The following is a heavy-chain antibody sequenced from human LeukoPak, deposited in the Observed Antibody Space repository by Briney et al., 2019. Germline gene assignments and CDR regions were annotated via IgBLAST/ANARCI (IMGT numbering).Heavy chain of an antibody. CDR3: ARDRGEVTGQHFDY. J-gene: IGHJ4*02. Sequence: GGSLRLSCAASGFTFSSYAMHWVRQAPGKGLEWVAVISYDGSNKYYADSVKGRFTISRDNSKNTLYLQMNSLRAADTAVYYCARDRGEVTGQHFDYWGQGTLVSVSS. V-gene: IGHV3-30-3*01. CDR1: GFTFSSYA. D-gene: IGHD3-10*01. CDR2: ISYDGSNK.